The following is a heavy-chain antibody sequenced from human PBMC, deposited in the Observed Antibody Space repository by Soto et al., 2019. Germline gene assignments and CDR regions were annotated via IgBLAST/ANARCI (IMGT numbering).Heavy chain of an antibody. CDR3: AKSGSYGIDAFDI. J-gene: IGHJ3*02. CDR1: GFSFSSYW. V-gene: IGHV3-7*01. CDR2: MKQDGSEE. Sequence: PGGSLRLSCAASGFSFSSYWMSWVRQAPGKGLEWVANMKQDGSEEYNVDSVKGRFTISRDNAKNSLYLQMNSLRAEDTAVYYCAKSGSYGIDAFDIWGQGTRVTVS. D-gene: IGHD1-26*01.